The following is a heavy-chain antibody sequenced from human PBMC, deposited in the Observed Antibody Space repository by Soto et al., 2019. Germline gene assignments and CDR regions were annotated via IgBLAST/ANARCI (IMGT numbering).Heavy chain of an antibody. CDR3: ARVFSDSRSFIDP. J-gene: IGHJ5*02. Sequence: PSETLSLSCTVSGGSISSGGYYWSWIRQHPGKGLEWIGYIYYSGSTYYNPSLKSRVTISVDTSKNQFSLKLSSVTAANTAVYYCARVFSDSRSFIDPWGQGTLVTVLL. CDR2: IYYSGST. V-gene: IGHV4-31*03. D-gene: IGHD6-13*01. CDR1: GGSISSGGYY.